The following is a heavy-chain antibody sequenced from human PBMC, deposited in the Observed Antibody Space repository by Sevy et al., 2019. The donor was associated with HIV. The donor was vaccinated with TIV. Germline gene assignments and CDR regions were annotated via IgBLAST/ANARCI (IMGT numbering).Heavy chain of an antibody. V-gene: IGHV3-33*01. D-gene: IGHD3-22*01. CDR3: ARGGDFNDRSAKGAFDY. CDR1: GFTFSNYG. J-gene: IGHJ4*02. Sequence: GGSLRLSCAASGFTFSNYGMHWVRQAPGKGLEWVAVIWNDGSNKYYADSVKGRFTISRDNSKNTLYLQMNSLRVEDTAVYFCARGGDFNDRSAKGAFDYWGQGTLVTVSS. CDR2: IWNDGSNK.